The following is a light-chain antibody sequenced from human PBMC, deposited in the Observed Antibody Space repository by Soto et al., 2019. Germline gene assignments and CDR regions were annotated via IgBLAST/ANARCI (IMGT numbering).Light chain of an antibody. J-gene: IGKJ5*01. Sequence: PAPLSLSPGERATLSCRASQSVSSYLAWYQQKPGQAPRLLIYDASNRATGIPARFSGSGSGTDFTLTISSLEPEDFAVYYCQQRSNWITFGQGTRLEIK. CDR2: DAS. CDR1: QSVSSY. V-gene: IGKV3-11*01. CDR3: QQRSNWIT.